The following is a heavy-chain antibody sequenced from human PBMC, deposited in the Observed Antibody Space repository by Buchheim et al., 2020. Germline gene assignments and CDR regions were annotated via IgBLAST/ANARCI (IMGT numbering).Heavy chain of an antibody. Sequence: EVQLVESGGGLVQPGGSLRLSCAASGFTFSSYWMSWVRQAPGKGLEWVANIKQDGSEKYYVDSVKGRFTISSDNAKNSLYLQMNSLRAEDTAVYYCAREVGYCSSTSCYTEDWVRWGQGTL. V-gene: IGHV3-7*01. CDR1: GFTFSSYW. J-gene: IGHJ4*02. CDR2: IKQDGSEK. D-gene: IGHD2-2*02. CDR3: AREVGYCSSTSCYTEDWVR.